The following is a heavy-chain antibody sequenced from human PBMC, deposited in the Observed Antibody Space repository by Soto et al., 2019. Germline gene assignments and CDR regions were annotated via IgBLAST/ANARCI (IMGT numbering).Heavy chain of an antibody. CDR1: GYTFSGHA. CDR2: INPSSGST. CDR3: ARAGGYSSGWTAYFDY. Sequence: ASVKVSCKASGYTFSGHAIHWVRQAPGQGLEWMGLINPSSGSTSYAQKFQGRVTMTRDTVTSTVYMELSSLRSEDTAVYYCARAGGYSSGWTAYFDYWGQG. V-gene: IGHV1-46*01. J-gene: IGHJ4*02. D-gene: IGHD6-19*01.